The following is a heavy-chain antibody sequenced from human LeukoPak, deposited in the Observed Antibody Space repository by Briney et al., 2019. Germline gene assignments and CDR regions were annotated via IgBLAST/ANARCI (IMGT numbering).Heavy chain of an antibody. CDR2: IDTSSTTI. Sequence: GGTLRLSCAASGVTFSSCAMSWVRQAPGKGLEWVSFIDTSSTTIYNADSVKGRFTISRDNAKNSLYLQMNSVKVEDTDIYYCARDNWIDCWGQGTLVTVSS. CDR3: ARDNWIDC. CDR1: GVTFSSCA. V-gene: IGHV3-48*04. J-gene: IGHJ5*01.